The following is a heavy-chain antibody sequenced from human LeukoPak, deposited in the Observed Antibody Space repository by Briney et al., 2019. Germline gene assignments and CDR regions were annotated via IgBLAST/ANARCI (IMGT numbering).Heavy chain of an antibody. CDR1: GYTFTGYY. CDR3: ARVRSSGWYFDY. Sequence: GASVKVSCKASGYTFTGYYMHWVRQAPGQGLEWMGWINPNSGGTNYAQKFQGRVTITRDTSASTAYMELSSLRSEDTAVYYCARVRSSGWYFDYWGQGTLVTVSS. CDR2: INPNSGGT. D-gene: IGHD6-19*01. J-gene: IGHJ4*02. V-gene: IGHV1-2*02.